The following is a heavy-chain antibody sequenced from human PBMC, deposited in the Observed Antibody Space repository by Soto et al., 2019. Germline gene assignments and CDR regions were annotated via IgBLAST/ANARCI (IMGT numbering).Heavy chain of an antibody. D-gene: IGHD2-2*01. CDR2: IYSGGST. CDR3: AREQGCSSTSCYHYYYGMDV. Sequence: PVGSLRLSCAASGFTVSSNYMSWVRQAPGKGLEWVSVIYSGGSTYYADSVKGRFTISRDNSKNTLYLQMNSLRAEDTAVYYCAREQGCSSTSCYHYYYGMDVWGQGTTVTVSS. V-gene: IGHV3-53*01. CDR1: GFTVSSNY. J-gene: IGHJ6*02.